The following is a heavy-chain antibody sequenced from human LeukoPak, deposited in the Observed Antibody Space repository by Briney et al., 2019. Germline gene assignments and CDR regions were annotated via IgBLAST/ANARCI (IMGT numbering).Heavy chain of an antibody. CDR3: ARDPNYGSGSRWYGY. D-gene: IGHD3-10*01. V-gene: IGHV3-21*01. J-gene: IGHJ4*02. CDR2: ISSSSSYI. Sequence: GGSLRLSCAASGFTFSSYAMSWVRQAPGKGLEWVSSISSSSSYIYYADSVKGRFTISRDNAKNSLYLQMNSLRAEDTAVYYCARDPNYGSGSRWYGYWGQGTLVTVSS. CDR1: GFTFSSYA.